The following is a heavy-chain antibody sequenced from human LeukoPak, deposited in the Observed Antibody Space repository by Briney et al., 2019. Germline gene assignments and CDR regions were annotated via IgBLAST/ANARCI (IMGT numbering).Heavy chain of an antibody. CDR2: ISSSGSTI. D-gene: IGHD3-3*01. J-gene: IGHJ4*02. CDR1: GFTFSDYY. CDR3: ARGARTMPPSADDY. V-gene: IGHV3-11*01. Sequence: GGSLRLSCAASGFTFSDYYMSWIRQAPGEGLEWVSYISSSGSTIYYADSVKGRFTISRDNAKNSLYLQMNGLRAEDTAVYYCARGARTMPPSADDYWGQGTLVAVSS.